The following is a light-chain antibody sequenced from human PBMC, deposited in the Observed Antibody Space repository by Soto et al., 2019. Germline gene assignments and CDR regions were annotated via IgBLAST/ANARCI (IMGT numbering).Light chain of an antibody. CDR2: KVS. CDR1: QSLVSRYGNTY. CDR3: MQGTPWPLT. Sequence: DVVMTQSPLSLPVTIGHPASISCMSSQSLVSRYGNTYVNWFQQRPAQSPRRLIYKVSNRDSGVPDRFSGRGSGTDFTLKISRVDAEDVGVYYCMQGTPWPLTLGGGTKVQIK. V-gene: IGKV2-30*01. J-gene: IGKJ4*01.